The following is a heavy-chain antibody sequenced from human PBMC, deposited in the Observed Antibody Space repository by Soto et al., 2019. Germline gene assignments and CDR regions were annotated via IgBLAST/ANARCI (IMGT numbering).Heavy chain of an antibody. V-gene: IGHV4-38-2*01. CDR2: IYHSGST. J-gene: IGHJ3*02. CDR3: ARPAFYYYDSSGYYHAAFDI. D-gene: IGHD3-22*01. Sequence: PSETLSLTCAVSGYSISSGYYWGWIRQPPGKGLEWIGSIYHSGSTYYNPSLKSRVTISVDTSKNQFSLKLSSVTAADTAVYYCARPAFYYYDSSGYYHAAFDIWGQGTMVTV. CDR1: GYSISSGYY.